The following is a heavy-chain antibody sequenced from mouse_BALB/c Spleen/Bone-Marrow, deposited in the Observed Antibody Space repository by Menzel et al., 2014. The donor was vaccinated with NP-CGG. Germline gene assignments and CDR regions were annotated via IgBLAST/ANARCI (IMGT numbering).Heavy chain of an antibody. J-gene: IGHJ3*01. Sequence: SGAELVRPGSSVKISCKASGYEFSSYWMNWVKQRPGQGLEWIGNIYPGSGSTNYDEKFKSKGTLTVDTSSSTAYMHLSSLTSEDSAVYYCTRGFAYWGQGTLVTVSA. V-gene: IGHV1S22*01. CDR1: GYEFSSYW. CDR2: IYPGSGST. CDR3: TRGFAY.